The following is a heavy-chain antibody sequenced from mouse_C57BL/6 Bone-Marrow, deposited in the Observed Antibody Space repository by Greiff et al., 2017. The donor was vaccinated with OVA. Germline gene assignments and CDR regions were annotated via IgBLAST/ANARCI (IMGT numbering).Heavy chain of an antibody. J-gene: IGHJ3*01. Sequence: EVKVEESGVGLVQPGGSLKLSCAASGFTFSDYYMYWVRQTPEKRLEWVAYISNGGGSTYYPDTVKGRFTISRDNAKNTLYLQMSRLKSEDTAMYYCARADAWFAYWGQGTLVTVSA. CDR3: ARADAWFAY. CDR2: ISNGGGST. CDR1: GFTFSDYY. D-gene: IGHD2-3*01. V-gene: IGHV5-12*01.